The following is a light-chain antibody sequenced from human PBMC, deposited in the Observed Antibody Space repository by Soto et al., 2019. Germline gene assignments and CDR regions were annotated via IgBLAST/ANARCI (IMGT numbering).Light chain of an antibody. CDR3: QQRSNWLPIT. CDR2: KAS. CDR1: QSISSW. V-gene: IGKV1-5*03. Sequence: DIQITKSPSTLSACVGDRVTITCRASQSISSWLAWYQQKPGKAPKLLIYKASSLESGVPSRFSGSGSGTEFTLTISSLQPDDFATYYCQQRSNWLPITVGQGTRLEIK. J-gene: IGKJ5*01.